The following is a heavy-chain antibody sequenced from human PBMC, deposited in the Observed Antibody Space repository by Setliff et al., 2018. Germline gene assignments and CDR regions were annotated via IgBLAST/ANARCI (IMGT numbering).Heavy chain of an antibody. J-gene: IGHJ3*02. CDR1: GYTFIGYY. V-gene: IGHV1-2*02. Sequence: ASVKVSCKASGYTFIGYYMHWVRQAPGQGLEWMGWINPNSGGTNYAQKFQGRVTMTRDTSISTAYMELSSLRSEDTAMYYCAGDTIQDAFDIWGQGTMVTVSS. CDR3: AGDTIQDAFDI. D-gene: IGHD3-3*01. CDR2: INPNSGGT.